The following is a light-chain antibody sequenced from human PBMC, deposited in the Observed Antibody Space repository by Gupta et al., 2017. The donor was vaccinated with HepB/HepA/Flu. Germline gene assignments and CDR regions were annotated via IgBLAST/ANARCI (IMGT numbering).Light chain of an antibody. Sequence: QSVLTQPPSVSEAPRQRVTIPCSGSTSNIVNNAVSWYQQLPGKAPKLLIYYDDLLPSGVSERFSGSKSGTSASLAISGLQAEDEADYYCAAWDDSSKGWVFGGGTKLTVL. V-gene: IGLV1-36*01. CDR3: AAWDDSSKGWV. CDR1: TSNIVNNA. CDR2: YDD. J-gene: IGLJ3*02.